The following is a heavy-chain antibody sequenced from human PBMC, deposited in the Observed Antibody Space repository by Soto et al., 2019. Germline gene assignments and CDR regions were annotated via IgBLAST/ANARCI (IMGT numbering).Heavy chain of an antibody. CDR1: GGSFSGYY. J-gene: IGHJ4*02. V-gene: IGHV4-34*01. D-gene: IGHD2-8*02. CDR3: ARDKITGLFDY. Sequence: QVQLQQWGAGLLKPSETLSLTCAVYGGSFSGYYWTWIRQPPGTGLEWIGEINHSGSTNYNPSLTSRVTISVDTSTNQFSLKLTSVTAADPAAYYCARDKITGLFDYWGQGTLVTVSS. CDR2: INHSGST.